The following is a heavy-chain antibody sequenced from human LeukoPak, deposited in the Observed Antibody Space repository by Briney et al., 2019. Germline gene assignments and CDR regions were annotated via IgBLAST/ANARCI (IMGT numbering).Heavy chain of an antibody. V-gene: IGHV3-20*04. CDR1: GFTFDDYG. CDR2: INWSGVST. J-gene: IGHJ3*02. CDR3: AGAYGSGSYDDAFGI. Sequence: GGSLRLSCAGPGFTFDDYGMSWVRQGPGKGLEWVSGINWSGVSTGYADSVKGRFTIYRDNAKNSLYLQMNSLRAEDTALYYCAGAYGSGSYDDAFGIWGQGTLVTVSS. D-gene: IGHD3-10*01.